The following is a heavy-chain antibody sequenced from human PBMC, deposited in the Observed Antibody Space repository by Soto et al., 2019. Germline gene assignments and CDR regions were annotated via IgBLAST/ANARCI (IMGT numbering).Heavy chain of an antibody. J-gene: IGHJ6*02. CDR3: ARRPDYFYGMDV. Sequence: QLQLQESGPGLVKPSETLSLTCTVSGGSISSSSYYWGWIRQPPGKGLEWIGSIYYSGSTYYNPSLKRRVTISVDTSKNQFSLKLSSVTAADTAVYYCARRPDYFYGMDVWGQGTTVTVSS. CDR2: IYYSGST. V-gene: IGHV4-39*01. CDR1: GGSISSSSYY.